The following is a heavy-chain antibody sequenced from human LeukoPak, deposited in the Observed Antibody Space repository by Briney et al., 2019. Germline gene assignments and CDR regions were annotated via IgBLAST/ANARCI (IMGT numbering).Heavy chain of an antibody. V-gene: IGHV3-48*01. CDR3: VRLTVGAGS. Sequence: GGSLRLSCAASGFTFSSYNMNWVRQAPGKGLEWVSYISSSSSTIYYEDSVKGRFTISRDNAKKSLYLQMNSLRAEDTAVYYCVRLTVGAGSWGQGTLVTVSS. CDR1: GFTFSSYN. J-gene: IGHJ5*02. D-gene: IGHD1-26*01. CDR2: ISSSSSTI.